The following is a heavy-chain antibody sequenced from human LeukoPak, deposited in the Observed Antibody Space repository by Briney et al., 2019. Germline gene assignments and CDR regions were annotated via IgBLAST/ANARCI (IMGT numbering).Heavy chain of an antibody. Sequence: GASVKVSCKTSGYIFTGYYMHWVRQAPGQGLDWMGWINPNSGDTNYAQNFQGRVTMTRDTSISTAYMELSRLTSDDTAVYYCARDGSEAVAGTGAVTYWGRGTLVTVSS. CDR3: ARDGSEAVAGTGAVTY. J-gene: IGHJ4*02. CDR2: INPNSGDT. D-gene: IGHD6-19*01. CDR1: GYIFTGYY. V-gene: IGHV1-2*02.